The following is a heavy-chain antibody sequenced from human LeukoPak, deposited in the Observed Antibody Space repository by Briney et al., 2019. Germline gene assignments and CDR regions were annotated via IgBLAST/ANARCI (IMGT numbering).Heavy chain of an antibody. J-gene: IGHJ4*02. CDR2: ISGSGGST. D-gene: IGHD1-26*01. CDR1: AFTFRSYA. V-gene: IGHV3-23*01. Sequence: ESGGSLRLSCAASAFTFRSYAMIWVRQAPGKGLEWVSGISGSGGSTYYSDSAKGRFTISRDNSNNTLYLQMNSLRAEDTAVYYCMAESSTSWEGYWGQGTLVTVSS. CDR3: MAESSTSWEGY.